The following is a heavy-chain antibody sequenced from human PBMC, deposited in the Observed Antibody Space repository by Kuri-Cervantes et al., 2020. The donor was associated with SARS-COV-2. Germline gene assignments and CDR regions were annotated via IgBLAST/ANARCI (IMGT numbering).Heavy chain of an antibody. CDR1: GDTFNSHT. CDR3: ARDDGGAAGQESIFDY. J-gene: IGHJ4*02. D-gene: IGHD6-13*01. V-gene: IGHV1-69*13. Sequence: SLKVSCKTSGDTFNSHTINWVRQAPGQGLEWMGGIVPIFGTPDYAQKFQGRVTITADTSIAYMELFSLRSDDTAVYYCARDDGGAAGQESIFDYWGQGTLVTVSS. CDR2: IVPIFGTP.